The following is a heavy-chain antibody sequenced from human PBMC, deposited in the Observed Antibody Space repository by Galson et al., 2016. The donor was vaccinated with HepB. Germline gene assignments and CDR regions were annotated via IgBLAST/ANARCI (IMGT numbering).Heavy chain of an antibody. J-gene: IGHJ5*02. D-gene: IGHD3-10*01. CDR3: THTTPTMVHHLLLGFSEGWFDP. V-gene: IGHV2-5*02. Sequence: PALVKPTQTLTLTCTFSGFSLKTDEVGVGWIRQPPGKAPEWLASIYWDDDKRYRPSLKNRLTITKDALKNQVVLTMTNMDPVDTGTYFCTHTTPTMVHHLLLGFSEGWFDPWGPGIVVTVSS. CDR2: IYWDDDK. CDR1: GFSLKTDEVG.